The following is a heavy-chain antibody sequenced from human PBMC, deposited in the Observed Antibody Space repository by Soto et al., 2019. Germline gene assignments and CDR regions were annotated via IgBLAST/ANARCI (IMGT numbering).Heavy chain of an antibody. J-gene: IGHJ2*01. CDR2: IFSDGSP. V-gene: IGHV4-39*01. Sequence: QLRQSGPGLVKPPETLSLTCSVSGASITSGDYYWGWIRQPPGKGLEWIGSIFSDGSPYYNPSLQSRVTFSIETSRTEFSLKLNSATAADTAVYYCLRTVGSSWFFDLWGRGTLITVSS. CDR3: LRTVGSSWFFDL. CDR1: GASITSGDYY. D-gene: IGHD3-10*01.